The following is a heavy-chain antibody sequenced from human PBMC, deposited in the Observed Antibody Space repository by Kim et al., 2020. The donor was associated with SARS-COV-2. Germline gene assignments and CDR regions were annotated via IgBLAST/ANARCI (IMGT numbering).Heavy chain of an antibody. V-gene: IGHV6-1*01. J-gene: IGHJ5*02. CDR1: GDSVSSNSAA. CDR2: TYYRSKWYN. D-gene: IGHD3-10*01. CDR3: ARDPLLLWFGDYNWFDP. Sequence: SQTLSLTCAISGDSVSSNSAAWNWIRQSPSRGLEWLGRTYYRSKWYNDYAVSVKSRITINPDTSKNQFSLQLSSVTPEDTAVYYCARDPLLLWFGDYNWFDPWGQGTLVTVSS.